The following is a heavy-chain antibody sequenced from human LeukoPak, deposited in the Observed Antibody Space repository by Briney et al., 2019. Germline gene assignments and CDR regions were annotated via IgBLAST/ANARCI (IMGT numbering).Heavy chain of an antibody. CDR3: ARDRYDATGYYVLDYFDY. CDR2: IHRDGRT. V-gene: IGHV4-4*02. Sequence: TSETLSLTCAVSGVSISTSEWWIWVRQPPGQGLEWIGEIHRDGRTRYNPSLTSRVTMSVDTSKNQFSLKLSSVTAADTAVYYCARDRYDATGYYVLDYFDYWSQGTLVTVSS. CDR1: GVSISTSEW. J-gene: IGHJ4*02. D-gene: IGHD3-9*01.